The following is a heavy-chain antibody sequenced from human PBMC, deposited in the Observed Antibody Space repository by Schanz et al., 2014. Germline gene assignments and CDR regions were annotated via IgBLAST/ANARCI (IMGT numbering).Heavy chain of an antibody. V-gene: IGHV3-66*03. J-gene: IGHJ3*01. CDR1: GFTVNTNY. CDR2: MYINSGST. CDR3: ARDGGFDSINAFDF. D-gene: IGHD3-10*01. Sequence: EVQLVESGGGLIQPGGSLRLSCAVSGFTVNTNYMSWVRQAPGKGLEWISSMYINSGSTQYADSVKGRFIISRDNSKNIMFLQMNSLKTEDTAVYYCARDGGFDSINAFDFWGQGTMVTVSS.